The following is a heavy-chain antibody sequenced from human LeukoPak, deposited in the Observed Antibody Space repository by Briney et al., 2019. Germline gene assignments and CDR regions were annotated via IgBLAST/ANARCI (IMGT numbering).Heavy chain of an antibody. V-gene: IGHV4-34*01. Sequence: SSETLSLTCAVYGGSFSPYYWSWIRQPAGKGLEWIGEINHSGSTNYNPPLKSRVTISVDTSKNQFSLRLSSVTAADTAVYYCARGGFYCGGDCYVDYWGQGTLVTVSS. D-gene: IGHD2-21*02. CDR2: INHSGST. J-gene: IGHJ4*02. CDR1: GGSFSPYY. CDR3: ARGGFYCGGDCYVDY.